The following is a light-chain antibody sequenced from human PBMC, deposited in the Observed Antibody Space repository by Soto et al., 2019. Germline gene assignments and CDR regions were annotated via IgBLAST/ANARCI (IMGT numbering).Light chain of an antibody. Sequence: QSALTQPASVSGSPGQSITICCTGTSSDVGGYNYVSWYQQHPGKAPKLMIYEVTNRPSGVSNRFSASKSGNTASLTISGLQAEDEADYYCTSYTTSSTLVFGGGTKLTVL. CDR2: EVT. J-gene: IGLJ2*01. CDR1: SSDVGGYNY. V-gene: IGLV2-14*01. CDR3: TSYTTSSTLV.